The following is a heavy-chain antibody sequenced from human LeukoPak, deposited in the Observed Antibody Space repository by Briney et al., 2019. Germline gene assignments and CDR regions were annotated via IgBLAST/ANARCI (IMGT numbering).Heavy chain of an antibody. CDR1: GGSISSSSYY. D-gene: IGHD3-10*01. Sequence: SETLSLTCTVSGGSISSSSYYWGWLRQPPGKGLEWIGSIYYSGSTYYNPSLKSRVTISVDTSKNQFSLKLSSVTAADTAVYYCARQFGELLENYFDYWGQGTLVTVSS. J-gene: IGHJ4*02. CDR3: ARQFGELLENYFDY. CDR2: IYYSGST. V-gene: IGHV4-39*01.